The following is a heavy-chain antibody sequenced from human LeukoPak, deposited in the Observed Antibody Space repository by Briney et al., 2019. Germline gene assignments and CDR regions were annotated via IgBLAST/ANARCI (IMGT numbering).Heavy chain of an antibody. V-gene: IGHV3-74*01. CDR2: INKDGSST. J-gene: IGHJ4*02. CDR3: ARPKDSGDSVVAFDS. D-gene: IGHD4-17*01. CDR1: GFTFSSYW. Sequence: GGSLRLSCAASGFTFSSYWMHWVRQAPGKGLVWVSRINKDGSSTTYADSVKGRFSISRDNAGNTLYLQLSSLRGEDTAVYYCARPKDSGDSVVAFDSWGQGTLVTVSS.